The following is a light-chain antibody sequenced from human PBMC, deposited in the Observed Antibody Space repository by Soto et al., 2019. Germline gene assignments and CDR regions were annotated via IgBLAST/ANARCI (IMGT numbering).Light chain of an antibody. CDR1: QSVNDR. V-gene: IGKV3-15*01. CDR3: QQYKSWPPYT. Sequence: EIVMTQSPANLSVSPGERVALSCRASQSVNDRLAWFQQKPGQSPRLLIYSVSTRATGVPGRFSGSGSGTEFTLTITSLQSEDVSVYYCQQYKSWPPYTFGQGNKLEIK. CDR2: SVS. J-gene: IGKJ2*01.